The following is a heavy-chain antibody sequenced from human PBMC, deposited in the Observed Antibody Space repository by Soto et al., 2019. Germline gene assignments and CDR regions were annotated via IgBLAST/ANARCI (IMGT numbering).Heavy chain of an antibody. J-gene: IGHJ6*02. CDR1: GGSISSNNW. D-gene: IGHD2-21*02. Sequence: SETLSLTCAVSGGSISSNNWWSWVRQPPGKGLEWIGEIFHSGSTHYSPSLKSRVTISVDKSKNQFSLKVNSVTAADTAVYYCARDLWGYCGTDCYPLDVWGQGTTVT. CDR2: IFHSGST. CDR3: ARDLWGYCGTDCYPLDV. V-gene: IGHV4-4*02.